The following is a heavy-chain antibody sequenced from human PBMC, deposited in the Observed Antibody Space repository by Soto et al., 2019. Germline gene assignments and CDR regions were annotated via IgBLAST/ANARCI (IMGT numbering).Heavy chain of an antibody. Sequence: QPGGSLRPACAASGFTVSSYWMSWVRQAPGKGLEWVANINQGGSQKYYVDSVKGRFTISRDNAKNSLYLQMNSLRAEDTAVYYCARIYCITTSCYYDYWGQGTLTSVSS. CDR2: INQGGSQK. CDR1: GFTVSSYW. CDR3: ARIYCITTSCYYDY. V-gene: IGHV3-7*01. D-gene: IGHD2-2*01. J-gene: IGHJ4*02.